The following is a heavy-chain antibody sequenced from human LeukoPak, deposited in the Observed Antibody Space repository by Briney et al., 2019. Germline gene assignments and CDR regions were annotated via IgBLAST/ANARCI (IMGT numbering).Heavy chain of an antibody. V-gene: IGHV1-18*01. D-gene: IGHD2-2*01. Sequence: GASVKVSCKASGYTFTSYGISWVRQAPGQGLEWMGWISAYNGNTNYAQKLQGRVTMTTDTSTSTAYMELRSLRSDDTAVYYCARVDDIVVVPAAGFDYWGQGTLVTDSS. J-gene: IGHJ4*02. CDR2: ISAYNGNT. CDR1: GYTFTSYG. CDR3: ARVDDIVVVPAAGFDY.